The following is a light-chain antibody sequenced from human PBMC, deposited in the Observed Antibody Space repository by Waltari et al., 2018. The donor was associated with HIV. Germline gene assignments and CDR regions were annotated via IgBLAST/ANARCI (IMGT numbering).Light chain of an antibody. J-gene: IGLJ2*01. CDR3: SSYAGSNKLV. Sequence: QSVLTQPPSASGSPGQSVTIPCTGTSSDVGGYNYVPWYQQHPGNAPKLIIYEVTGRPSGVPDRFSGSKSGNTASLTVSGLQAEDEADYYCSSYAGSNKLVFGGGTKLTVV. CDR2: EVT. V-gene: IGLV2-8*01. CDR1: SSDVGGYNY.